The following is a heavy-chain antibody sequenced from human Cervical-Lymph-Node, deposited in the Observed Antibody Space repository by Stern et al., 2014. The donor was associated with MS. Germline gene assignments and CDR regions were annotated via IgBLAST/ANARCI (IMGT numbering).Heavy chain of an antibody. D-gene: IGHD3-22*01. CDR1: GGSISSDNYY. V-gene: IGHV4-31*03. Sequence: VQLVESGPGLVKPSQTLSLTCTVSGGSISSDNYYWTWIRQHPGKRLEWIGHISFSGTTSYTPSLKSRVSITVDTSQNLFSLRLSSVTAADTAVYYCARDHFTTSLDVWGHGTTVTVS. CDR3: ARDHFTTSLDV. CDR2: ISFSGTT. J-gene: IGHJ6*02.